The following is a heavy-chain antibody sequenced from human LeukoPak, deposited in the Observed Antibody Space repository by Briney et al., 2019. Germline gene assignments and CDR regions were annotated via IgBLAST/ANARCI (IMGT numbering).Heavy chain of an antibody. J-gene: IGHJ6*02. CDR1: GFTFSIYA. CDR2: IYSGGST. CDR3: ARGSSWQNYYYGMDV. D-gene: IGHD6-13*01. Sequence: GGSLRLSCAASGFTFSIYAMTWVRQTPEKGLEWVSVIYSGGSTYYADSVKGRFTISRDNSKNTLYLQMNSLRAEDTAVYYCARGSSWQNYYYGMDVWGQGTTVTVSS. V-gene: IGHV3-53*01.